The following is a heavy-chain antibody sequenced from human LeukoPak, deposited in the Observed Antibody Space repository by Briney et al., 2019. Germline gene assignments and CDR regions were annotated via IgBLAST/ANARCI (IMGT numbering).Heavy chain of an antibody. J-gene: IGHJ5*02. D-gene: IGHD3-16*02. V-gene: IGHV1-46*01. Sequence: ASVKVSCKASGYSFTSHYMHWVRQAPGQGLEWMGLINPSGSSTLYAQKFQGRVTMARDMSTTTDYMELSSLRSEDTAVYYCARDNSVGDIAWWFDPWGQGTLVTVSS. CDR2: INPSGSST. CDR1: GYSFTSHY. CDR3: ARDNSVGDIAWWFDP.